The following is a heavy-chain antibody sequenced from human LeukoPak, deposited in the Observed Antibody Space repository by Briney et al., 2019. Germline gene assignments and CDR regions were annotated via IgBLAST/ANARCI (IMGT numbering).Heavy chain of an antibody. V-gene: IGHV4-39*07. Sequence: PSETLSLTCTVSGGSVSTIDYYWGWIRQPPGKGLEWIGSVYYSGSTYYNAPLKSRVTISVDTSQNQFSLKLSSVTAADTAVYYCARTQPEMATIGWGQGTLVTVSS. CDR1: GGSVSTIDYY. CDR3: ARTQPEMATIG. J-gene: IGHJ4*02. CDR2: VYYSGST. D-gene: IGHD5-24*01.